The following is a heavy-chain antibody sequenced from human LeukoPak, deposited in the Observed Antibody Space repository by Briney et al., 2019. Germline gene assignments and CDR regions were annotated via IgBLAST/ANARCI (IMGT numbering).Heavy chain of an antibody. V-gene: IGHV3-53*01. CDR3: AKTRGGLLDYFDY. D-gene: IGHD3-10*01. J-gene: IGHJ4*02. CDR1: GFSVSSNY. Sequence: GGSLRLSCAASGFSVSSNYMSWVRQAPGKGLEWVSVIYSGGCTSHADSVKGRFTISRDNLKNTVYLQMNTLRGEDSAIYYCAKTRGGLLDYFDYWGQGTLVTVSS. CDR2: IYSGGCT.